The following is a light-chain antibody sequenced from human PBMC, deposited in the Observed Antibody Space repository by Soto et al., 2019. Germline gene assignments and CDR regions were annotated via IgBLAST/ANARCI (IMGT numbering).Light chain of an antibody. CDR2: AAS. V-gene: IGKV3-15*01. J-gene: IGKJ2*01. CDR3: QQYANWPYT. CDR1: QSVSSN. Sequence: EIVMTQSPATLSVSPGESATLSCRASQSVSSNVAWFQQRPGQPPRLLIYAASGRATGIPARFRGSGSGTECTLTIGSLQSEDFAVYFCQQYANWPYTFAQGTKLEF.